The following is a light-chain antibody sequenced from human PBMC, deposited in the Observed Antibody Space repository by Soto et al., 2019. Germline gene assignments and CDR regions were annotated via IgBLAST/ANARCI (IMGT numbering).Light chain of an antibody. J-gene: IGLJ2*01. CDR1: SSDIGDYNY. CDR3: NSYTSSSTYVV. V-gene: IGLV2-14*01. CDR2: EVS. Sequence: QPVLTQPASVSGSPGQSITISCTGTSSDIGDYNYVSWYQQHPGKAPKLMIYEVSNRPSGVSNRFSGSKSGNTASLTISGLQAEDEADYYCNSYTSSSTYVVFGGGTKLTVL.